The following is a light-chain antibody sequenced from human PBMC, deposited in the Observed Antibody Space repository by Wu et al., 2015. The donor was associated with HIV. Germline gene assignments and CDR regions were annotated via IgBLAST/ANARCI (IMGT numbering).Light chain of an antibody. CDR3: QQFNSYPLLFT. V-gene: IGKV1-12*01. J-gene: IGKJ3*01. CDR2: SAV. CDR1: QNIDTW. Sequence: DIQMTQSPSSVSASLGDRVTITCRASQNIDTWLAWYRQRAGKAPELLIYSAVDLQSGVPSRFAGIGSGTHFTLTISSLQPEDFATYYCQQFNSYPLLFTFGPGTKVDVK.